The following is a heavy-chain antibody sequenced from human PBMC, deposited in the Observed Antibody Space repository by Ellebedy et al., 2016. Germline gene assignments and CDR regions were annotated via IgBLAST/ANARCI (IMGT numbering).Heavy chain of an antibody. V-gene: IGHV3-74*01. Sequence: GGSLRLSCAASGFTFSSYWMHWVRQAPGKGLVWVSRINSDGSSTSYADSVKGRFTISRDNAKNTLYLQMNSLRAEDTAVYYCARVATMIGVLSDDAFDYWGQGTLVTVSS. CDR1: GFTFSSYW. CDR3: ARVATMIGVLSDDAFDY. D-gene: IGHD3-22*01. J-gene: IGHJ4*02. CDR2: INSDGSST.